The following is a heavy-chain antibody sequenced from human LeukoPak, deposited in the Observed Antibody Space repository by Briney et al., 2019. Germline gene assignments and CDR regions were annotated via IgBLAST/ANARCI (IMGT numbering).Heavy chain of an antibody. CDR1: GFTFSSYA. V-gene: IGHV3-30-3*01. J-gene: IGHJ4*02. CDR2: ISYDGSNK. Sequence: PGRSLRLSCAASGFTFSSYAMHWVRQAPGKGLEWVAVISYDGSNKYYADSVKGRFTISRDNSKNTLYLQMNSLRAEDTAVYYCARDPRLGDYSDYWGQGTLVTASS. D-gene: IGHD3-10*01. CDR3: ARDPRLGDYSDY.